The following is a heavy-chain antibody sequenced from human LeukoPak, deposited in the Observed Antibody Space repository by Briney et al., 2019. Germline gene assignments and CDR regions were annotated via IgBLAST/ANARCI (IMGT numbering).Heavy chain of an antibody. CDR3: ARGRSDYYYYMDV. Sequence: SETLSLTCTVSGGSISSYYWSWIRQPPGKGLEWIGCIYYSGSTNYNPSLKSRVTISVDTSKNQFSLKLSSVTAADTAVYYCARGRSDYYYYMDVWGKGTTVTVSS. CDR1: GGSISSYY. V-gene: IGHV4-59*01. CDR2: IYYSGST. J-gene: IGHJ6*03.